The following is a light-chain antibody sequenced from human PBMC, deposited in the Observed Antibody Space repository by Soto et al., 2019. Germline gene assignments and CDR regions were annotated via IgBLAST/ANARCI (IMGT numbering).Light chain of an antibody. Sequence: DIQMTQSPSTLYASVGDRVTITCRASQSIGASLAWFKQKPGKAPNLLIYKASSLDSGVPSRFSGSGSGTEFTLTISTLQPDDFATYYCQQYNSSPLTFGGGTKVEIK. J-gene: IGKJ4*01. CDR1: QSIGAS. V-gene: IGKV1-5*03. CDR3: QQYNSSPLT. CDR2: KAS.